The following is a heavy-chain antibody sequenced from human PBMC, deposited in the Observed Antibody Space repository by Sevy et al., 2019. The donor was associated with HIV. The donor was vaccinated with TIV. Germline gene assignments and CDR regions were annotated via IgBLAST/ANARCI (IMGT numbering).Heavy chain of an antibody. CDR1: GFTFSDYY. CDR2: ISGSDSTI. J-gene: IGHJ6*02. D-gene: IGHD4-17*01. V-gene: IGHV3-11*01. CDR3: ARDHVKDGDLGDYYYYAMDV. Sequence: GGSLRLSCAASGFTFSDYYMSWIRQAPGKGLEWISYISGSDSTIYYADSVKGRFTISRDNAKNSLYLQMNSLRPDDTAVYYCARDHVKDGDLGDYYYYAMDVWGQGTTVTVSS.